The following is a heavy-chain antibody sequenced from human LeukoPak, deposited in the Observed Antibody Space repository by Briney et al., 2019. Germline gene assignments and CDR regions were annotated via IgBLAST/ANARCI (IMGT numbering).Heavy chain of an antibody. CDR1: GFTFRNYS. J-gene: IGHJ4*02. CDR3: ARTVATINYFDY. V-gene: IGHV3-21*01. D-gene: IGHD5-12*01. CDR2: ISSSSSYI. Sequence: GGSLRLSCAASGFTFRNYSMNWVRQAPGKGLEWVSSISSSSSYIYYADSVKGRFTISRDNAKNSLYLQMNSLRAEDTAVYYCARTVATINYFDYWGQGTLVTVSS.